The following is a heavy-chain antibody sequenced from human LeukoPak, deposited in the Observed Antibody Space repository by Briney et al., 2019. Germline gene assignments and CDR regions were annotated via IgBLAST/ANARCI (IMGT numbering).Heavy chain of an antibody. Sequence: ASVKVFCKVSGYTLTELSMHWVRQAPGKGLEWMGGFDPEDGETIYAQKFQGRVTMTEDTSTDTAYMELSSLRSEDTAVYYCATGVVVAAKSGFDYWGQGTLVTVSS. V-gene: IGHV1-24*01. D-gene: IGHD2-15*01. CDR1: GYTLTELS. CDR2: FDPEDGET. J-gene: IGHJ4*02. CDR3: ATGVVVAAKSGFDY.